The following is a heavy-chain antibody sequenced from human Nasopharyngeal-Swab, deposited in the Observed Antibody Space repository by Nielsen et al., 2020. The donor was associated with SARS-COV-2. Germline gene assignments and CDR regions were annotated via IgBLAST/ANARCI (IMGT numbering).Heavy chain of an antibody. CDR3: VRPPSSISPGWFDP. D-gene: IGHD1-14*01. CDR1: GFTFSSND. CDR2: IGAAGGT. J-gene: IGHJ5*02. Sequence: GESLKISCAASGFTFSSNDMHWVRLPRGKGLEWVSAIGAAGGTYYPDSVKGRFTISRDNAKNTLYLQMNSLRAEDTAVYYCVRPPSSISPGWFDPWGQGTLVTVSS. V-gene: IGHV3-13*01.